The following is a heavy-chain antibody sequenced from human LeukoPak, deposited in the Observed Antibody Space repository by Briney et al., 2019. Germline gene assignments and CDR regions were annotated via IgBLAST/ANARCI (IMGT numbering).Heavy chain of an antibody. CDR3: ASGPLPRIGSSSGGWFDP. D-gene: IGHD6-6*01. J-gene: IGHJ5*02. V-gene: IGHV1-24*01. Sequence: ASVKVSCKVSGYTLTELSMHWVRQAPGKGLEWMGGFDPEDGETIYAQKFQGRVTITADESTSTAYMELSSLRSEDTAVYYCASGPLPRIGSSSGGWFDPWGQGTLVTVSS. CDR1: GYTLTELS. CDR2: FDPEDGET.